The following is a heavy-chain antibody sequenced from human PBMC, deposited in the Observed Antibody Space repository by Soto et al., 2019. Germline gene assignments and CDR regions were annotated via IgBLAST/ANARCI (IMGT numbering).Heavy chain of an antibody. CDR1: GCSISSGGYY. CDR3: ARDGDILQLTD. Sequence: TLSLTCTVAGCSISSGGYYWSWIRQHPGKGLEWIGYIYYSGSTYYNPSLKSRVTISVDTSKNQFSLKLSSVTAADTAVYYCARDGDILQLTDWGQGTLVTVS. D-gene: IGHD3-9*01. J-gene: IGHJ4*02. V-gene: IGHV4-31*03. CDR2: IYYSGST.